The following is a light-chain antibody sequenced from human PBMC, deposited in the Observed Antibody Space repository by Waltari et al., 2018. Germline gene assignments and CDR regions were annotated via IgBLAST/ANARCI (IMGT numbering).Light chain of an antibody. V-gene: IGKV2-30*01. CDR1: QSLVSRDGNTY. Sequence: DVVMTQSPLSLPVTLGQPASISCRSSQSLVSRDGNTYFNWFHQRPGQSPRRLLYKVSNRDSGVPDRFGGSGSGSDFTLRISRVEAEDVGVYYCMQGTHWPWTFGQGTKVEIK. J-gene: IGKJ1*01. CDR3: MQGTHWPWT. CDR2: KVS.